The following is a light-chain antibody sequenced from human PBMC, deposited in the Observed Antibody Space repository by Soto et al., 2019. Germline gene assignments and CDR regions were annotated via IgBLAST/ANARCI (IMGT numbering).Light chain of an antibody. J-gene: IGLJ1*01. CDR3: VSWDDSLSGLV. CDR2: SNN. Sequence: QSVLTQPPSTSGTPGQRVAISCSGTSSNIGSHTVNWYQQLPRTAPKLLIYSNNQRPSGVPDRFSGSKSGTSASLAISGLRSEDEGDYYCVSWDDSLSGLVFGTGTKVTVL. CDR1: SSNIGSHT. V-gene: IGLV1-44*01.